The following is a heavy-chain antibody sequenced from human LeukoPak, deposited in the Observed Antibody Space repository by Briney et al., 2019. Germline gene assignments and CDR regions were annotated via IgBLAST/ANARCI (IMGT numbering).Heavy chain of an antibody. D-gene: IGHD5-12*01. Sequence: ASVRVSCTASGYTLTGYYMHWLRQAPGHGLEWMGWINPNSGDTNYAQKFQGRVTMTRDTSISTAYMELSRLTSDDTAVYYCAKNPYEYYFDYWGQGTLVTVSS. V-gene: IGHV1-2*02. CDR2: INPNSGDT. CDR1: GYTLTGYY. CDR3: AKNPYEYYFDY. J-gene: IGHJ4*02.